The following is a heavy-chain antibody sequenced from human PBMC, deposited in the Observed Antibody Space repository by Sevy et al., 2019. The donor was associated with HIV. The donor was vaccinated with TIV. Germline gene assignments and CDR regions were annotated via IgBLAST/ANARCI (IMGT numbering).Heavy chain of an antibody. J-gene: IGHJ4*02. CDR2: IWYDGSNK. V-gene: IGHV3-30*02. Sequence: GGSLRLSCAASGFNFSIYGMHWVRQAPGKGLEWVALIWYDGSNKYYADSVKGRFTISRDNSKNTLYLQMNSLRVEDTAMYYCAKDLTERYSTSSGDFDYWGQGSLVTVSS. D-gene: IGHD6-6*01. CDR1: GFNFSIYG. CDR3: AKDLTERYSTSSGDFDY.